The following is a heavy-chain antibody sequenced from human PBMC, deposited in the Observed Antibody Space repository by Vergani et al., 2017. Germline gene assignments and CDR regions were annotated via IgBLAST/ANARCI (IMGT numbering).Heavy chain of an antibody. J-gene: IGHJ6*02. CDR2: ISGSGGST. V-gene: IGHV3-23*01. CDR1: GFTFSDYA. D-gene: IGHD5-12*01. CDR3: AKANPRNSGYDYLYYYHAMDV. Sequence: EMQLLESGGGLVQPGGSLRLSCAASGFTFSDYAMNWGRQAPGKGLEWVSSISGSGGSTYYAGSVKGRFTISRDSSKNTLYLQMNSLSAGDTAVYYCAKANPRNSGYDYLYYYHAMDVWGQGTTVTVSS.